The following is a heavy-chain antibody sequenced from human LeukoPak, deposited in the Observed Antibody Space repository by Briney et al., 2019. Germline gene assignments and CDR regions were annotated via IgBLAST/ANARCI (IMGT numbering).Heavy chain of an antibody. V-gene: IGHV1-18*01. J-gene: IGHJ4*02. Sequence: ASVKVSCKASGRTFTSYGITWVRQAPGQGLEWMGRISGYNGNTGYAQNLQGRVTMTTDTSTSTAYMELRSLSSDDTAVYYCARDVDYRNNAVDSDYWGQGTLVTVSS. CDR3: ARDVDYRNNAVDSDY. CDR1: GRTFTSYG. CDR2: ISGYNGNT. D-gene: IGHD4-11*01.